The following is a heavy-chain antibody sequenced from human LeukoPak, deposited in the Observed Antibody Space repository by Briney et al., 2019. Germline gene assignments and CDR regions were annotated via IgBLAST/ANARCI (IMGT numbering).Heavy chain of an antibody. CDR1: GFTFERYS. J-gene: IGHJ4*02. CDR2: ISYDGSNE. D-gene: IGHD3-22*01. CDR3: AKPYYDSSGYLLHFDY. V-gene: IGHV3-30*18. Sequence: GGSLRLSCSASGFTFERYSMNWVRQATGKGLEWVAVISYDGSNEYYGDSVKGRFTISRDNSKSTLYLQTNSLRAEDTAVYFCAKPYYDSSGYLLHFDYWGQGTLVTVSS.